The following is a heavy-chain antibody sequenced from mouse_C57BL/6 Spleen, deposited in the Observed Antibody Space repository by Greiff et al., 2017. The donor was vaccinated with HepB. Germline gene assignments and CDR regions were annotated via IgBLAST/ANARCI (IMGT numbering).Heavy chain of an antibody. J-gene: IGHJ3*01. CDR3: ARHYYGSSYDWFAY. Sequence: EVQGVESGGGLVKPGGSLKLSCAASGFTFSSYTMSWVRQTPEKRLEWVATISGGGGNTYYPDSVKGRFTISRDNAKNTLYLQMSSLRSEDTALYYCARHYYGSSYDWFAYWGQGTLVTVSA. D-gene: IGHD1-1*01. CDR1: GFTFSSYT. V-gene: IGHV5-9*01. CDR2: ISGGGGNT.